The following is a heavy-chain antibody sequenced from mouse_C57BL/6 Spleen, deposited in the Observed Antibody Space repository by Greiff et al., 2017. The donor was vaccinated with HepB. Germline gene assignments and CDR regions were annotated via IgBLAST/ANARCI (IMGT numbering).Heavy chain of an antibody. J-gene: IGHJ1*03. CDR2: INPSTGGT. Sequence: EVQLQQSGPELVKPGASVKISCKASGYSFTGYYMNWVKQSPEKSLEWIGEINPSTGGTTYNQKFKAKATLTVDKSSSTAYMQLKSLTSEDSAVYYCARGERRGNFDVWGTGTTVTVSS. V-gene: IGHV1-42*01. CDR1: GYSFTGYY. CDR3: ARGERRGNFDV. D-gene: IGHD2-12*01.